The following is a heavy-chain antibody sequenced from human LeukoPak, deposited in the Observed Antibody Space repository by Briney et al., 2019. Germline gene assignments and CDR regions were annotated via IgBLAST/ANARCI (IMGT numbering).Heavy chain of an antibody. V-gene: IGHV7-4-1*02. Sequence: SVKVSCKASGYTFTSYAMNWVRPAPGQGLEWMGWINTNTGNSAYAQGFTGRFVFSLDTSVSTAYLQISGLKAEDTAVYFCARDPARTTVTTDYWGQGTLVTVSS. CDR2: INTNTGNS. J-gene: IGHJ4*02. D-gene: IGHD4-17*01. CDR1: GYTFTSYA. CDR3: ARDPARTTVTTDY.